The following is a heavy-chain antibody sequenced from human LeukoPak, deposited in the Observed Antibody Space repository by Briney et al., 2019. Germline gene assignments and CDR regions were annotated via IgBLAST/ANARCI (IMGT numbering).Heavy chain of an antibody. V-gene: IGHV1-18*01. CDR3: ARSGRGTYYYFDL. CDR1: TYTFTRYG. CDR2: ISGYNGNT. J-gene: IGHJ4*02. D-gene: IGHD5-12*01. Sequence: AASVKVSCKASTYTFTRYGISWVRQAPGQGLEWMGWISGYNGNTNYAQKFLGRVSMTADTATSTAYMELRSLTSNDTAMYYCARSGRGTYYYFDLWGQGTLVTVSS.